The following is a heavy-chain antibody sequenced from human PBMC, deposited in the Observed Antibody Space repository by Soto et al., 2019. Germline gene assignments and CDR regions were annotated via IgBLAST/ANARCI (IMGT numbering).Heavy chain of an antibody. D-gene: IGHD5-18*01. Sequence: QITLKESGRTLVKPTQTLTLTCTFSGFSLSTSGVGVGWIRQPPGKALEWLALIYWDDDKRYSPSLKSRLTITKDTSKNQVVLTITNMDPVDTATYYCANTGVDTAMVQFDYWGQGTLVTVSS. CDR1: GFSLSTSGVG. V-gene: IGHV2-5*02. CDR2: IYWDDDK. CDR3: ANTGVDTAMVQFDY. J-gene: IGHJ4*02.